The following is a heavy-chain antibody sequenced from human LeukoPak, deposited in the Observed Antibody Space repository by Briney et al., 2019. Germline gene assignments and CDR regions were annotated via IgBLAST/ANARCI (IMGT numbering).Heavy chain of an antibody. Sequence: SETLSLTCTVSGGSVTSSTFSWAWIRQPPGKGLEWIGNIYTSGNTYYNPSLKSRVTMSVDTSKNQCSLKLSSVTAADTAVYYCARRGTAISGSYYFDHWGQGTLVTVSS. D-gene: IGHD6-19*01. CDR3: ARRGTAISGSYYFDH. V-gene: IGHV4-39*01. J-gene: IGHJ4*02. CDR1: GGSVTSSTFS. CDR2: IYTSGNT.